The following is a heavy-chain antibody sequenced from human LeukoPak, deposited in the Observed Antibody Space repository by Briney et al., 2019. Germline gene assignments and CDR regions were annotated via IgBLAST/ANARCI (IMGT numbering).Heavy chain of an antibody. V-gene: IGHV2-5*01. D-gene: IGHD6-13*01. CDR3: AHSPPRQLVRHSPFDY. Sequence: SGPTLVKHTQTLTLTCTFSGFSLSTSGVGVVWIRQPPGKALEWLALIYWNDDKRYSPSLKTRLTITKDTSKNQVVLTMTNMDPVDTATYYCAHSPPRQLVRHSPFDYWGQGTLVTVSS. CDR2: IYWNDDK. J-gene: IGHJ4*02. CDR1: GFSLSTSGVG.